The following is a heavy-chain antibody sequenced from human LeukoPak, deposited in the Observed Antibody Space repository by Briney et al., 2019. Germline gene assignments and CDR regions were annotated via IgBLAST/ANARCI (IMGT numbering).Heavy chain of an antibody. CDR1: GLTFSNYA. CDR2: ISSNGGTT. D-gene: IGHD3-22*01. CDR3: AKGLYYYDRESAFDI. V-gene: IGHV3-64*01. Sequence: GGSLRLSCTASGLTFSNYAMHWVRQAPGKGLEYVSAISSNGGTTYYANSVKGRFTISRDNSKNTLYLQMGSLRAEDMAVYYCAKGLYYYDRESAFDIWGQGTMVTVSS. J-gene: IGHJ3*02.